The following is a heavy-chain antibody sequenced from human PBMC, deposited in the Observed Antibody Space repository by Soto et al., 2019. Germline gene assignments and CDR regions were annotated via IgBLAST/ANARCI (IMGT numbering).Heavy chain of an antibody. CDR3: TRGDYVLRYFDWLPFY. D-gene: IGHD3-9*01. J-gene: IGHJ4*02. CDR2: IRSKAYGGTT. V-gene: IGHV3-49*03. CDR1: GFTFGDYA. Sequence: GGSLRLSCTASGFTFGDYAMSWFRQAPGKGLEWVGFIRSKAYGGTTEYAASVKGRFTISRDDSKSIAYLQMNSLKTEDTAVYYCTRGDYVLRYFDWLPFYWGQGTLVTVSS.